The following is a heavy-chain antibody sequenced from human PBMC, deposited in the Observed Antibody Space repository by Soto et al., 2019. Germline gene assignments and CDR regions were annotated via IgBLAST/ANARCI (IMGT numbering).Heavy chain of an antibody. CDR2: IYYSGST. J-gene: IGHJ5*02. CDR3: ARVKDSSSYQFDP. D-gene: IGHD6-13*01. Sequence: SETLSLTCTVSGGSISSYYWSWIRQPPGKGLEWIGYIYYSGSTNYNPSLKSRVTISVDTSKNQFSLKLSSVTAADTAVYYCARVKDSSSYQFDPWGQGTLVTVSS. V-gene: IGHV4-59*01. CDR1: GGSISSYY.